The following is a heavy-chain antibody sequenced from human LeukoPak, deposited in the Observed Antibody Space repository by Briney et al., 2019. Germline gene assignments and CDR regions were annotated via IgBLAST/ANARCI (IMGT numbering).Heavy chain of an antibody. Sequence: PGGSLRLSCAASGLTFSSYGMHWVRQAPGKGLEWVAFIRYDGSNKYYADSVKGRFTISRDNSENTLYLQMNSLRAEDTAVYYCATGSRRQVVPAAIYWGQGTLVTVSS. V-gene: IGHV3-30*02. D-gene: IGHD2-2*01. J-gene: IGHJ4*02. CDR1: GLTFSSYG. CDR2: IRYDGSNK. CDR3: ATGSRRQVVPAAIY.